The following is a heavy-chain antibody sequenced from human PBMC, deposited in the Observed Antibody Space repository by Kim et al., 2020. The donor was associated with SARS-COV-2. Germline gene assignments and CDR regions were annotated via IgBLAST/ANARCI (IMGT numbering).Heavy chain of an antibody. J-gene: IGHJ5*02. CDR2: ISSSSSYI. V-gene: IGHV3-21*01. Sequence: GGSLRLSCAASGFTFSSYSMNWVRQAPGKGLEWVSSISSSSSYIYYADSVKGRFTISRDNAKNSLYLQMNSLRAEDTAVYYCARDRYYYDSSGPNWFDPWGQGTLVTVSS. D-gene: IGHD3-22*01. CDR3: ARDRYYYDSSGPNWFDP. CDR1: GFTFSSYS.